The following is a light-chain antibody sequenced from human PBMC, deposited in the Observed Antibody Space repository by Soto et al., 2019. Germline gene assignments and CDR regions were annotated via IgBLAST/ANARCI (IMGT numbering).Light chain of an antibody. J-gene: IGLJ2*01. Sequence: QSALTQPRSVSGSPGQSVTISCTGTSSDVGGYNYVSWYQQHPGKAPKLMIYDVSKRPSGIPDRFSASKSGTSATLDITGLQPADEADYYCATWDLTLSAGVLFGGGTKLTVL. CDR2: DVS. CDR1: SSDVGGYNY. CDR3: ATWDLTLSAGVL. V-gene: IGLV2-11*01.